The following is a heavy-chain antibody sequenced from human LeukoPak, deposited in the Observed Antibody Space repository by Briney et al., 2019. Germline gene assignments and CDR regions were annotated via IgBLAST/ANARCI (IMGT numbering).Heavy chain of an antibody. CDR3: AKDLGKDQIVVVTAPPYDAFDI. J-gene: IGHJ3*02. D-gene: IGHD2-21*02. CDR2: ISYDGSNK. Sequence: SGGSLRLSCAASGFTFSNYWMHWVRQAPGKGLEWVAVISYDGSNKYYADSVKGRFTIPRDNSKNTLYLQMNSLRAEDTAVYYCAKDLGKDQIVVVTAPPYDAFDIWGQGTMVTVSS. V-gene: IGHV3-30*18. CDR1: GFTFSNYW.